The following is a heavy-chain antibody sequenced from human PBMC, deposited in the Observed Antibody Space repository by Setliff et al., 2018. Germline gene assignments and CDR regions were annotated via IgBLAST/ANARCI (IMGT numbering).Heavy chain of an antibody. CDR2: IYYSGNI. CDR1: GGSISSDSYY. V-gene: IGHV4-39*01. D-gene: IGHD2-15*01. J-gene: IGHJ5*02. CDR3: ARHVDCSGGRCYSLSNWFDP. Sequence: GGSISSDSYYWGWIRQPPGKGLEWIGSIYYSGNIYYNPSLKSRVTMSVDTSKNQFSLKLRSVTAADTAIYYCARHVDCSGGRCYSLSNWFDPWGPGTQVTVSS.